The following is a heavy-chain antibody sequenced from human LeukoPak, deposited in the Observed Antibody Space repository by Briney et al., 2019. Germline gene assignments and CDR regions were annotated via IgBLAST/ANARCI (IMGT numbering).Heavy chain of an antibody. D-gene: IGHD2-15*01. CDR3: ARDSAPFSGYYDY. CDR1: GFTFRNYN. J-gene: IGHJ4*02. Sequence: GGSLRLSCAASGFTFRNYNMNWVRQAPGKGLEWVSYISSSSSTIYYAGPVKGRFTISRDNAKNSLYLQMNSLRAEDTAVYYCARDSAPFSGYYDYWGQGTLVTVSS. CDR2: ISSSSSTI. V-gene: IGHV3-48*01.